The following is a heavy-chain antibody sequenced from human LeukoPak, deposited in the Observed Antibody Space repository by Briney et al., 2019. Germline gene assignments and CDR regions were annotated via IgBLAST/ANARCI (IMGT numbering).Heavy chain of an antibody. CDR2: ISVTGGTT. V-gene: IGHV3-23*01. J-gene: IGHJ4*02. Sequence: GGSLRLSCAASGFTFSTYAMSWVRQAPGKGLEWVSVISVTGGTTYYADSVKGRFTISRDNSKNTLYLQMNSLRAEDTAVYYCANLGRSVVDYGSDWGQGTLVTVSS. CDR1: GFTFSTYA. D-gene: IGHD4/OR15-4a*01. CDR3: ANLGRSVVDYGSD.